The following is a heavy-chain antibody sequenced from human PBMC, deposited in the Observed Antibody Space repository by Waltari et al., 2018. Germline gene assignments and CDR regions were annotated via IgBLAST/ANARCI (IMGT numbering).Heavy chain of an antibody. CDR1: GFIVSSNY. CDR3: VGHRFGSGSYFDY. Sequence: EVQVVESGGGLLQPGGSLRLSWAVLGFIVSSNYMSWVRQAPGKGLEWVSVIYSGGSSYYVDSVKGRFTISRDNSKNTIYLEMNSLRGEDTAVYFCVGHRFGSGSYFDYWGQGTPVTVSS. D-gene: IGHD3-10*01. J-gene: IGHJ4*02. CDR2: IYSGGSS. V-gene: IGHV3-53*01.